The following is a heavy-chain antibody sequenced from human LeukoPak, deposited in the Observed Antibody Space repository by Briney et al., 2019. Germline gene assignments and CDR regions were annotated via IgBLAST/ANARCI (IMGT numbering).Heavy chain of an antibody. CDR2: ISAYNGNT. CDR3: ARDRAYGDYVDY. Sequence: ASVKVSCKASGYTFTSYGISWVRQAPGQGLEWMGWISAYNGNTNYAQKLQGRVTMTTDTSTSTAYKELRSLRSDDTAVYYCARDRAYGDYVDYWGQGTLVTVSS. D-gene: IGHD4-17*01. J-gene: IGHJ4*02. CDR1: GYTFTSYG. V-gene: IGHV1-18*01.